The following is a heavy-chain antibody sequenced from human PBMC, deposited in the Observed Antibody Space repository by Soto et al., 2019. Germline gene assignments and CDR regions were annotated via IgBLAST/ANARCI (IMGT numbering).Heavy chain of an antibody. D-gene: IGHD3-3*01. CDR3: ATMERLFDY. CDR1: GFTFSDYG. V-gene: IGHV3-30*03. J-gene: IGHJ4*02. CDR2: ISYDGSDK. Sequence: QLQLVESGGGVVQPGRSLRLSCAASGFTFSDYGMHWVRQAPGTGLEWVAVISYDGSDKYYADSVKGRFPISRDTSKNRLYLQMNSLRAEDTAVYYCATMERLFDYWGQGTLVTVSS.